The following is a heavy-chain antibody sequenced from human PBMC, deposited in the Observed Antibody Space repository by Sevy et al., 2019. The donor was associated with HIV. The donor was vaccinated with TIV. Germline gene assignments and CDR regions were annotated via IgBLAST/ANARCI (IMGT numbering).Heavy chain of an antibody. CDR2: IRSKEYGGAT. V-gene: IGHV3-49*03. CDR1: GFTFGDYA. CDR3: TRGYYYESSGYSDY. Sequence: GWSLRLSCTGSGFTFGDYAMSWFRQAPGMGLEWVGFIRSKEYGGATEYAASVKGRFTISRDDSKSIADLQMNSLKTEDTAVYYSTRGYYYESSGYSDYWGQGTLVTVSS. D-gene: IGHD3-22*01. J-gene: IGHJ4*02.